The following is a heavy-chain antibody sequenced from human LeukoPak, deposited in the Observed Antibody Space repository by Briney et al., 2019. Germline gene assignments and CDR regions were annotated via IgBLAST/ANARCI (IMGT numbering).Heavy chain of an antibody. D-gene: IGHD1-26*01. V-gene: IGHV1-2*02. J-gene: IGHJ4*02. CDR2: IDPNINGA. CDR1: GYTFTAYY. CDR3: ARESGSFDF. Sequence: GASVKVSCKTSGYTFTAYYLHWVRRAPGQGLEWMGWIDPNINGATYAQKFQGRVTMTRDTSITTAYVELSSLTSDDTAVYYCARESGSFDFWGQGTLVTVSS.